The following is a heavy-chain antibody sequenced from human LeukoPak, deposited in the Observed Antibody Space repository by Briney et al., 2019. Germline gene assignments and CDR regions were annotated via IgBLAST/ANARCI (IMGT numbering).Heavy chain of an antibody. J-gene: IGHJ6*02. V-gene: IGHV3-30-3*01. D-gene: IGHD6-19*01. CDR1: GFTFSDYA. Sequence: GGSLILSCAASGFTFSDYAMYWVRQVPGKGLEWVAVMSYDGSNKYYADSVKGRFTISRDNSKNTLYVQMNSLRVEDTAVYYCARDFQWLRAMDVWGQGTTVTVSS. CDR2: MSYDGSNK. CDR3: ARDFQWLRAMDV.